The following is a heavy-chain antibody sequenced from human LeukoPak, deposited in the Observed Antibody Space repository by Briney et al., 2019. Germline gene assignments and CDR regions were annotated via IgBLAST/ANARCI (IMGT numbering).Heavy chain of an antibody. CDR2: IDYSGST. CDR1: GGSISSSSYF. CDR3: ARSPRYNWNDLLNWFDP. V-gene: IGHV4-39*07. D-gene: IGHD1-1*01. J-gene: IGHJ5*02. Sequence: SETLSLTCTVSGGSISSSSYFWAWIRQPPGKGLEWIGSIDYSGSTYYNPSLKSRVTISVDTSKNQFSLKPSSVTAADTAVYYCARSPRYNWNDLLNWFDPWGQGTLVTVSS.